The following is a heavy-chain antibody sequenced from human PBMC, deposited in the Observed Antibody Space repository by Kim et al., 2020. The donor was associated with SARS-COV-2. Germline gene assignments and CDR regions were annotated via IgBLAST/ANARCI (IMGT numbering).Heavy chain of an antibody. CDR1: GGTFSSYA. J-gene: IGHJ5*02. V-gene: IGHV1-69*13. CDR2: IIPIFGTA. Sequence: SVKVSCKASGGTFSSYAISWVRQAPGQGLEWMGGIIPIFGTANYAQKFQGRVTITADESTSTAYMELSSLRSEDTAVYYCARVTPLNYDYIWWSYRYYWCDPWGQGTLVTVSS. D-gene: IGHD3-16*02. CDR3: ARVTPLNYDYIWWSYRYYWCDP.